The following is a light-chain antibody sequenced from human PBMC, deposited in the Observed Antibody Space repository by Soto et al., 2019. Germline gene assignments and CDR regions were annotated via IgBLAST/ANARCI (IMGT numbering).Light chain of an antibody. J-gene: IGKJ1*01. CDR2: DAS. CDR3: QQYNSYSWT. Sequence: DIQLTQSPSTLSASVGDRVTITCRASQSIAIWLAWYQQKPGKAPNLLIYDASTLESGVPSRFSGSRSGTEFTLTISSLQPDDFATYYCQQYNSYSWTFDQGTKVEIK. CDR1: QSIAIW. V-gene: IGKV1-5*01.